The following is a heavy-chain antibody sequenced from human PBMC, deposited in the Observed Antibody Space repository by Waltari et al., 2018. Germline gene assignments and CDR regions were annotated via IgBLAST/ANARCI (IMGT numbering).Heavy chain of an antibody. Sequence: QVQLQESGPGLVKPSETLSLTCAVSGYSISSGYYWGWIRQPPGKGLEWIGSIYHSGSTYYNPSLKSRVTISVDTSKNQFSLKLSSVTAADTAVYYCARVSQWLYYYYGMDVWGQGTTVTVSS. CDR1: GYSISSGYY. J-gene: IGHJ6*02. CDR2: IYHSGST. D-gene: IGHD5-12*01. V-gene: IGHV4-38-2*01. CDR3: ARVSQWLYYYYGMDV.